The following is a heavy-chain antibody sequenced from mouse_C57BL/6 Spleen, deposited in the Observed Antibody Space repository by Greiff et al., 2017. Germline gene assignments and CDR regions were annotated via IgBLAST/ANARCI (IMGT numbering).Heavy chain of an antibody. Sequence: QVQLKESGAELVKPGASVKMSCKASGYTFTSYWMHWVKQRPGRGLEWIGRIDPNGGGTKYNEKFKSKATLTVDKPSSTAYMQLSSLTSEDSVVYYCAKEVETVVADYYARDYWGQGTSVTVSS. J-gene: IGHJ4*01. CDR1: GYTFTSYW. V-gene: IGHV1-72*01. D-gene: IGHD1-1*01. CDR2: IDPNGGGT. CDR3: AKEVETVVADYYARDY.